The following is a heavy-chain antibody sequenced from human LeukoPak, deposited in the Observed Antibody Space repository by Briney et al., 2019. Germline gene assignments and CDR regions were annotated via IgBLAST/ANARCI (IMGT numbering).Heavy chain of an antibody. V-gene: IGHV3-7*01. CDR1: GLRFGSFW. J-gene: IGHJ4*02. D-gene: IGHD5-24*01. CDR2: INQDGSEK. CDR3: ARERDGRFFDY. Sequence: SGGSLRLSCAVSGLRFGSFWMSWVHQAPGKGLEWVANINQDGSEKYFVDSVRGRFTISRDNSKNSLHLQMNTLRAEDTAVYYCARERDGRFFDYWGQGTLVTVSS.